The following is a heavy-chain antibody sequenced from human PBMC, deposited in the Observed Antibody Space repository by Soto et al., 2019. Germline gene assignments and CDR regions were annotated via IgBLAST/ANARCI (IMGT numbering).Heavy chain of an antibody. CDR1: GFTFSGSA. Sequence: GGSLRLSCVASGFTFSGSAMHWVRQASGKGLEWVGRIRSKDNNYATSYAASVKGRFTISRDGSKNTAYLQMNSLKTEDTAVYYCTRPSFNSGYDFWIPNGMDVWGQGTTVTVSS. J-gene: IGHJ6*02. D-gene: IGHD5-12*01. CDR3: TRPSFNSGYDFWIPNGMDV. CDR2: IRSKDNNYAT. V-gene: IGHV3-73*01.